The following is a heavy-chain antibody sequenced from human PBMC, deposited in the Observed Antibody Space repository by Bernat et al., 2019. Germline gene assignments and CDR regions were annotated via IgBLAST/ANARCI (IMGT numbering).Heavy chain of an antibody. Sequence: QVQLQESGPGLVKPSGTLSLTCAVSGGSISSSNWWSWVRQPPGKGLEWIGEIYHSGSTNYNPSLKSRVTMSVDKSKNQFSLKLSSVTGADTAVYYCARTSRRGYYDSSGYYYFDYWGQGTLVTVSS. CDR3: ARTSRRGYYDSSGYYYFDY. CDR2: IYHSGST. D-gene: IGHD3-22*01. V-gene: IGHV4-4*02. CDR1: GGSISSSNW. J-gene: IGHJ4*02.